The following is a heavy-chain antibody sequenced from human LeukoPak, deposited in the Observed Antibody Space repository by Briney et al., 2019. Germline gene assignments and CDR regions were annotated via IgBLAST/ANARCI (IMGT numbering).Heavy chain of an antibody. D-gene: IGHD7-27*01. V-gene: IGHV1-69*04. CDR3: ARAPGNDAFDI. CDR2: IIPILGVA. CDR1: GGTFSNYA. Sequence: ASVKVSCKASGGTFSNYAISWVRQAPGQGLEWMGRIIPILGVANYAQKFQGRVSITADKSTGTAYMELSSLRSEDTAVYFCARAPGNDAFDIWGQGTMATVSS. J-gene: IGHJ3*02.